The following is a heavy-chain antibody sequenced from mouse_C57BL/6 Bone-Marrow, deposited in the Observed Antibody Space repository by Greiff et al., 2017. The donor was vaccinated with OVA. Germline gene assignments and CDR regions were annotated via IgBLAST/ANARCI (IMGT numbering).Heavy chain of an antibody. D-gene: IGHD2-5*01. CDR2: IDPETGGT. Sequence: SGAELVRPGASVTLSCKASGYTFTDYEMHWVKQTPVHGLEWIGAIDPETGGTAYNQKFKGKAILTADKSSSTAYMELRRLPSEDSAVYYYTRGYSNYYAMDYWGQGTSVTVSA. V-gene: IGHV1-15*01. J-gene: IGHJ4*01. CDR3: TRGYSNYYAMDY. CDR1: GYTFTDYE.